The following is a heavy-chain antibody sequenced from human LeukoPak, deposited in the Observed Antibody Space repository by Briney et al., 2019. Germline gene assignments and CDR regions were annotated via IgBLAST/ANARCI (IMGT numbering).Heavy chain of an antibody. V-gene: IGHV4-34*01. D-gene: IGHD6-13*01. J-gene: IGHJ4*02. CDR2: INHSGST. CDR1: GGSFSGCY. Sequence: SETLSLTCAVYGGSFSGCYWSWIRQPPGKGLEWIGEINHSGSTNYNPSLKSRVTISVDTSKNQFSLKLSSVTAADTAVYYCAKGIAAALWGQGTLVTVSS. CDR3: AKGIAAAL.